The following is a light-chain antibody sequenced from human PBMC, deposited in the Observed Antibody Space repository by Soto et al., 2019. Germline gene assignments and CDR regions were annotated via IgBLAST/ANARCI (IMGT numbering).Light chain of an antibody. Sequence: EIVLTQSPATLSLSPGERATLSCRASQSVSSYLAWYQQKPGQAPRLLIYDASNRATGIPARFGGSGSGTDFTLTISSLEPEDFAVYYCQQRTNWRSTFGQGTRLEIK. V-gene: IGKV3-11*01. J-gene: IGKJ5*01. CDR1: QSVSSY. CDR2: DAS. CDR3: QQRTNWRST.